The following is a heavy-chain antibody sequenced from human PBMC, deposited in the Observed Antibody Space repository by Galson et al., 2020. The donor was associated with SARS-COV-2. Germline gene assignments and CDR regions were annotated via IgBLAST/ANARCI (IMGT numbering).Heavy chain of an antibody. Sequence: SQTLSLTCDISGDSVSDNLAAWTWIRQTPSRGLEWLGRTFFRSTWSYDYAGSVQSRITINADTSKNQFSLQLNTVTPEDTAVYYCARDWNGWSLDYWGQGSLVTVSS. V-gene: IGHV6-1*01. CDR3: ARDWNGWSLDY. D-gene: IGHD6-19*01. CDR1: GDSVSDNLAA. J-gene: IGHJ4*02. CDR2: TFFRSTWSY.